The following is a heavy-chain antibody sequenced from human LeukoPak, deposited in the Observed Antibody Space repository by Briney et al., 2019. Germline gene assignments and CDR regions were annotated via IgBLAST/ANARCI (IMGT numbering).Heavy chain of an antibody. D-gene: IGHD6-13*01. J-gene: IGHJ4*02. CDR3: ARAPQTISIAAAGYFDY. Sequence: SETLSLTCTVSGGPISSYYWSWIRQPPGKGLEWIGYIYYSGSTNYNPSLKSRVTISVDTSKNQFSLKLSSVTAADTAVYYCARAPQTISIAAAGYFDYWGQGTLVTVSS. V-gene: IGHV4-59*01. CDR1: GGPISSYY. CDR2: IYYSGST.